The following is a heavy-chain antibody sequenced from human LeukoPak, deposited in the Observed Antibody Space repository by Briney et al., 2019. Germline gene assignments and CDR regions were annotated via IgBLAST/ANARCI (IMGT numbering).Heavy chain of an antibody. CDR1: GFTFSSYE. CDR3: ASDCGGGSCHLSPIGY. D-gene: IGHD2-15*01. Sequence: GGSMRLSCAASGFTFSSYEMNWVRQAPGKGLEWVSYISSSGSTKYYADSVKGRFTISRDNAKNSLYLQMNSLRAEDTAVYYCASDCGGGSCHLSPIGYWGQGIPVTVSS. CDR2: ISSSGSTK. V-gene: IGHV3-48*03. J-gene: IGHJ4*02.